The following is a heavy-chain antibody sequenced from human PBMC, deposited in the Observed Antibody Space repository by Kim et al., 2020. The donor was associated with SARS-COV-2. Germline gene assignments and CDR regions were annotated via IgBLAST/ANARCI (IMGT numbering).Heavy chain of an antibody. D-gene: IGHD3-3*01. CDR1: GVSISSSSYY. CDR2: IYYSGST. V-gene: IGHV4-39*01. Sequence: SETLSLTCTVSGVSISSSSYYWGWIRQPPGKGLEWIGSIYYSGSTYYNPSLKSRVTISVDTSKNQFSLKLSSVTAADTAVYYCARSLGAGPSTIFGVVIIPDAFDIWGQGTMVTVSS. CDR3: ARSLGAGPSTIFGVVIIPDAFDI. J-gene: IGHJ3*02.